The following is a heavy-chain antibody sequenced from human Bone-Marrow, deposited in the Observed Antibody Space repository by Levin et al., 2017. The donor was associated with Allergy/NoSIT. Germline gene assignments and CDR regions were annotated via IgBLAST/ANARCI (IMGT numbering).Heavy chain of an antibody. Sequence: GESLKISCAASGFTFSDYYMSWIRQAPGKGLEWVSYISSSGSTIYYADSVKGRFTISRDNAKNSLYLQMNSLRAEDTAVYYCARGYYDFWSGYYYYYYYGMDVWGQGTTVTVSS. CDR3: ARGYYDFWSGYYYYYYYGMDV. J-gene: IGHJ6*02. CDR1: GFTFSDYY. CDR2: ISSSGSTI. D-gene: IGHD3-3*01. V-gene: IGHV3-11*01.